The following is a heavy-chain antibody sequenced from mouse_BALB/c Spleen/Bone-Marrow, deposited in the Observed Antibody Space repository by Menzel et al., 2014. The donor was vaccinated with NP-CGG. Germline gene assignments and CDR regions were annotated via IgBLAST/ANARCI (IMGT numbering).Heavy chain of an antibody. CDR3: ARFPMDY. CDR1: GFTFTDYY. J-gene: IGHJ4*01. CDR2: IRNKAYGYTT. V-gene: IGHV7-3*02. Sequence: DVHLVESGGGLVQPGGSLRLSCTPSGFTFTDYYMSWVRQPPGKALEWLAFIRNKAYGYTTEYSASVRGRSTISRDNSQSILYLQMNTLRAEDSATYYCARFPMDYWGQGTSVTVSS.